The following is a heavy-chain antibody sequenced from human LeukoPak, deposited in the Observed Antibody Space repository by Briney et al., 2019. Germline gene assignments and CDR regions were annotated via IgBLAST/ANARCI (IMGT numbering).Heavy chain of an antibody. J-gene: IGHJ6*03. V-gene: IGHV4-4*02. CDR3: ARVNVGRDSSSLWDYYYYYYMDV. CDR1: GGSISSSNW. D-gene: IGHD6-6*01. CDR2: IYHSGST. Sequence: PSETLSLTCAVSGGSISSSNWWSWVRQPPGKGLEWIGEIYHSGSTNYNPSLKSRVTISVDTSKNQFSLKLSSVTAADTAVYYCARVNVGRDSSSLWDYYYYYYMDVWGKGTTVTVSS.